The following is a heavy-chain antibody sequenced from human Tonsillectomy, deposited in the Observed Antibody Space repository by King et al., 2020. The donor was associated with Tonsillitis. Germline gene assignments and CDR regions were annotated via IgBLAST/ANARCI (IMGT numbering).Heavy chain of an antibody. Sequence: QLVQSGGGLAQPGGSLRLSCAVSGFTFSSYAMSWVRQAPGKGLEWVSAISGSGGSIYYADSVKGRFTISRDKSKNMLYLQMNSLRAEDTAVYYCATEGGGSGSYVTWNYGMDVWGQGTTVTVSS. CDR2: ISGSGGSI. J-gene: IGHJ6*02. CDR1: GFTFSSYA. V-gene: IGHV3-23*04. CDR3: ATEGGGSGSYVTWNYGMDV. D-gene: IGHD1-26*01.